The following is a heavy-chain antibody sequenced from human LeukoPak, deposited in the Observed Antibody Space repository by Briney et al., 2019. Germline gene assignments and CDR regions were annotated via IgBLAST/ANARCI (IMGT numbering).Heavy chain of an antibody. V-gene: IGHV1-8*01. CDR1: GYTFTSYD. D-gene: IGHD6-13*01. CDR3: AREGIAAAGILGPGY. CDR2: MNPNSGNT. J-gene: IGHJ4*02. Sequence: ASVKVSCKASGYTFTSYDINWVRQATGQGLEWMGWMNPNSGNTGYAQKFQGRVTMTRNTPISTAYMELSSLRSEDTAVYYCAREGIAAAGILGPGYWGQGTLVTVSS.